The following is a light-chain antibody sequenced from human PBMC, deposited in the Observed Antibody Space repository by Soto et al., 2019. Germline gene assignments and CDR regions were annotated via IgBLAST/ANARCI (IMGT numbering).Light chain of an antibody. CDR3: CSFAGTNSFV. CDR2: EVN. CDR1: SSDVGGYNY. Sequence: QSVLTQPPSASGSPGQSVTISCTGTSSDVGGYNYVSWYQQRTGTAPKLIIYEVNKRPSGVPDRVFGSKSGNTASLTVSGLQAEDEADYYCCSFAGTNSFVFGTGTKVTVL. J-gene: IGLJ1*01. V-gene: IGLV2-8*01.